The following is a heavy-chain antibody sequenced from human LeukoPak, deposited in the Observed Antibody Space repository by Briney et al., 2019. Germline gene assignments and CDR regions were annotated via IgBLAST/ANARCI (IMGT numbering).Heavy chain of an antibody. V-gene: IGHV3-74*01. CDR1: GFTFSSYW. J-gene: IGHJ6*03. Sequence: GGSLRLSCAASGFTFSSYWMHWVRQAPGKGLVWVSRINSDGSGTSYADSVKGRFTISRDNAKNTLYLQMNSLRAEDTAVYYCARDSRYCSSTSCFLYYYYMDVWVKGTTVTVSS. CDR3: ARDSRYCSSTSCFLYYYYMDV. D-gene: IGHD2-2*01. CDR2: INSDGSGT.